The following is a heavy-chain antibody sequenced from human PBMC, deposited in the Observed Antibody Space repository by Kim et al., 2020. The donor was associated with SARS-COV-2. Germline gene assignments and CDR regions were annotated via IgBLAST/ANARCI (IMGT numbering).Heavy chain of an antibody. V-gene: IGHV4-34*01. CDR3: ARGGLPYAAAGSNWFDP. CDR1: GGSFSGYY. D-gene: IGHD6-13*01. J-gene: IGHJ5*02. CDR2: INHSGST. Sequence: SETLSLTCAVYGGSFSGYYWSWIRQPPGKGLEWIGEINHSGSTNYNPSLKSRVTISVDTSKNQFSLKLSSVTAADTAVYYCARGGLPYAAAGSNWFDPWGQGTLVTVSS.